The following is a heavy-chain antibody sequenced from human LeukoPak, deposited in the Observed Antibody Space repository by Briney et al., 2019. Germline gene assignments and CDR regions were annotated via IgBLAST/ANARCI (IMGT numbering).Heavy chain of an antibody. Sequence: SETLSLTCTVSGGSVSTYYWTWIRQSPGKGLEWIGYIYDSGYANYNPSLKNRVTISVDTSKNQFSLKLSSVTAADTAVYYCARDSDYDLRSDAFDIWGQGTMVTVSS. CDR1: GGSVSTYY. J-gene: IGHJ3*02. D-gene: IGHD4-17*01. V-gene: IGHV4-59*02. CDR2: IYDSGYA. CDR3: ARDSDYDLRSDAFDI.